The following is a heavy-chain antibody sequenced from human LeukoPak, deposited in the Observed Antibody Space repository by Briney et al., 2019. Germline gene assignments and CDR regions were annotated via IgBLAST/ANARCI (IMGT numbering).Heavy chain of an antibody. Sequence: GGSLRLSCEASGVTLSSYAMSWARQAPGKGLEWVSGISSSGSGGNTYYADSVKGRFTISRDSSQNTLFLHMNSLRAEDTAVYYCAKDFEEWLVPGVSDYWGQGTLVTVSS. CDR2: ISSSGSGGNT. D-gene: IGHD6-19*01. CDR1: GVTLSSYA. J-gene: IGHJ4*02. CDR3: AKDFEEWLVPGVSDY. V-gene: IGHV3-23*01.